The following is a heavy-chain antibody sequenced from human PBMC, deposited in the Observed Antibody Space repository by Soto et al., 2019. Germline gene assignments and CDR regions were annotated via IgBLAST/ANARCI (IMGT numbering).Heavy chain of an antibody. CDR2: IYYSGST. V-gene: IGHV4-39*01. J-gene: IGHJ5*02. CDR3: ARHDNYGSGSYYNVGNWFDP. Sequence: PSETLSLTCTVSGGSISSSSYYWGWIRQPPGKGLEWIGSIYYSGSTYYNPSLESRVTISVDTSKNQFSLKLSSVTAADTAVYYCARHDNYGSGSYYNVGNWFDPWGQGTLVTVSS. D-gene: IGHD3-10*01. CDR1: GGSISSSSYY.